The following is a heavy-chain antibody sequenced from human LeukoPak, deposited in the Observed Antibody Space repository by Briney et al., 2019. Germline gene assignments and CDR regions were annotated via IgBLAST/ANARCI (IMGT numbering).Heavy chain of an antibody. Sequence: ASVKVSCKASGYTFTGYYMHWERQAPGEGLEWMGWINPNSGGTYYAQKFQGRVTMTSDTSISTAYMELSRLRSDDTAVYYCARDVLRYPPQYMDVWGKGTTVTISS. D-gene: IGHD3-9*01. CDR1: GYTFTGYY. CDR3: ARDVLRYPPQYMDV. V-gene: IGHV1-2*02. CDR2: INPNSGGT. J-gene: IGHJ6*03.